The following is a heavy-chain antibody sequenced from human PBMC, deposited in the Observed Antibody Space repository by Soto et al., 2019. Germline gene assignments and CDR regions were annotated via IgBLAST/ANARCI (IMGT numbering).Heavy chain of an antibody. CDR3: ARVRTVNFYSMDV. V-gene: IGHV3-7*05. CDR1: RLTFSNYW. CDR2: IKQDGSEI. Sequence: EAQLVESGGGLVQPGGSLRLSCAASRLTFSNYWMSWVRQAPGKGLEWVANIKQDGSEIYYVNSVKGRFTISRDNARNSLFLQMNSLRADDTAVYYCARVRTVNFYSMDVWGQGTTVTVSS. J-gene: IGHJ6*02.